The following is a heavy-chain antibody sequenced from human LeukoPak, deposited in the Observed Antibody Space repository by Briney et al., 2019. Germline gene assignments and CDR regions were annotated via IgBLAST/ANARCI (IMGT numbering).Heavy chain of an antibody. V-gene: IGHV3-53*01. CDR3: GRGGTLVRGAIYGMGV. D-gene: IGHD3-10*01. J-gene: IGHJ6*01. Sequence: GGSLRLSCAASGFTVSSNYMSWVRQAPGKGLEWVSLIYSGGSTNYSDSVKGRFTISRDNSKNTLYLQMNSLRAEDTAVYYCGRGGTLVRGAIYGMGVWGQGATVTVRS. CDR2: IYSGGST. CDR1: GFTVSSNY.